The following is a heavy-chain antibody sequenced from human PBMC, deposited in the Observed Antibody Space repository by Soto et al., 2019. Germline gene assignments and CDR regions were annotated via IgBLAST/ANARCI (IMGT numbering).Heavy chain of an antibody. V-gene: IGHV3-30-3*01. Sequence: QVQLVESGGGVVQPGRSLRLSCAASGFTFSSYAMHWVRQAPGKGLEWVAVISYDGSNKYYADSVKGRFTISRDNSKNTLYLQVNSLRAEDTAVYYCAFEDYWGQGTLVTVSS. CDR3: AFEDY. J-gene: IGHJ4*02. CDR2: ISYDGSNK. D-gene: IGHD3-9*01. CDR1: GFTFSSYA.